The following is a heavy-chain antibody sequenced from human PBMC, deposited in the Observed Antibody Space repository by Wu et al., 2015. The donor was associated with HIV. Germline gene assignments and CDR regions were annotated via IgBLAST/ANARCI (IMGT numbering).Heavy chain of an antibody. J-gene: IGHJ6*02. CDR2: INPLFGTT. Sequence: QVHLVQFGAEVKKPGSSVKVTCKASGDGFTSYAVSWVRQAPGQGLEWMGGINPLFGTTKHVQRFQDRVTFTTDESRSTVYMELRSLRYEDTAVYYCARNTGSVATSLYSLGVWGQGDHGHRLL. V-gene: IGHV1-69*05. CDR3: ARNTGSVATSLYSLGV. D-gene: IGHD6-19*01. CDR1: GDGFTSYA.